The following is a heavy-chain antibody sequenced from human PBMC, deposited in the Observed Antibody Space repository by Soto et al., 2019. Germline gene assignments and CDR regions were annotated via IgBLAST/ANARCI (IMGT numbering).Heavy chain of an antibody. V-gene: IGHV3-30*18. Sequence: LRLSCTASGFSLHSHGMDWVRQAPGKGLEWVARILYDGSKEYYADSVKGRFTISRDNSKNTLYLQMDSLRVEDTAVYYCAKDLALMADYWGQGTPVTVSS. D-gene: IGHD3-16*01. CDR2: ILYDGSKE. J-gene: IGHJ4*02. CDR3: AKDLALMADY. CDR1: GFSLHSHG.